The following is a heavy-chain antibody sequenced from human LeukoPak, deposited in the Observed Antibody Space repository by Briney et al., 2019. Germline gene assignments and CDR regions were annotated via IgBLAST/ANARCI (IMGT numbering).Heavy chain of an antibody. D-gene: IGHD2-2*01. CDR3: ASKRLGYCSSTSCYPFDY. J-gene: IGHJ4*02. V-gene: IGHV4-34*01. Sequence: SETLSLTCAVYGGSFSGYYWSWIRQPPGKGLEWIGEINHSGSTNYNPSLKSRVTISVDTSKNQFSLKLSSVTAADTAVYYCASKRLGYCSSTSCYPFDYWGRGTLVTVSS. CDR1: GGSFSGYY. CDR2: INHSGST.